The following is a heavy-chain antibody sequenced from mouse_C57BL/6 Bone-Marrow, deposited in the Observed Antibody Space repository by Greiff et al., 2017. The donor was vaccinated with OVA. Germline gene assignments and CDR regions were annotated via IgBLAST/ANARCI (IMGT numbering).Heavy chain of an antibody. CDR1: GYAFSSSW. V-gene: IGHV1-82*01. Sequence: VQLQQSGPELVKPGASVKISCKASGYAFSSSWMNWVKQRPGKGLEWIGRIYPGDGDTNYNGKFKGKATLTADKSSSTAYMQLSSLTSEDSAVYFCATLYDYDEGFAYWGQGTLVTVSA. J-gene: IGHJ3*01. CDR3: ATLYDYDEGFAY. CDR2: IYPGDGDT. D-gene: IGHD2-4*01.